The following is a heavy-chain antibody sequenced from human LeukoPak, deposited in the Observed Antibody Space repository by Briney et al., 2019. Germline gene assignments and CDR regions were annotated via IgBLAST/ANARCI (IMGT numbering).Heavy chain of an antibody. CDR3: ARGFGNNWLDH. J-gene: IGHJ5*02. CDR2: INPNSGGT. CDR1: GYTFTCQD. Sequence: ASVKVSCKASGYTFTCQDMHWVRQAPGQGLEWMGWINPNSGGTKYTEKFQGRVTMTRDTSISTAYMELSKIRSDDTALYFCARGFGNNWLDHWGQGTLVTVSS. V-gene: IGHV1-2*02. D-gene: IGHD3-10*01.